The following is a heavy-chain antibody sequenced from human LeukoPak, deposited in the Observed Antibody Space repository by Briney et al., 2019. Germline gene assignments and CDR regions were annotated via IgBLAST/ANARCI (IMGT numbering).Heavy chain of an antibody. CDR3: ARAGGYCSGTSCQNWFDP. J-gene: IGHJ5*02. CDR1: GGSISSGSYY. CDR2: IYTSGST. Sequence: SQTLSLTCTVSGGSISSGSYYWSWIRQPAGKGLEWIGRIYTSGSTNYNPSLKSRVTISVDTSKNQFSLKLSSVTAADTAVYYCARAGGYCSGTSCQNWFDPWGQGTLVTVSS. D-gene: IGHD2-2*01. V-gene: IGHV4-61*02.